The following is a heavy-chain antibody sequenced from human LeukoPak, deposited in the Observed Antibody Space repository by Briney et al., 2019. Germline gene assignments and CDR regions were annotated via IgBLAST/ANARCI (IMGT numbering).Heavy chain of an antibody. CDR1: GGSIRSYY. Sequence: SETLSLTCTVSGGSIRSYYWSWIRQPPGKGLEWIGYIFYSGGANYNPSLKSRVTISVDTSKNQFSLRLSSVTAADTAMYYCARLNIAGGFDYWGQGTPVTVSS. D-gene: IGHD5-12*01. V-gene: IGHV4-59*12. J-gene: IGHJ4*02. CDR3: ARLNIAGGFDY. CDR2: IFYSGGA.